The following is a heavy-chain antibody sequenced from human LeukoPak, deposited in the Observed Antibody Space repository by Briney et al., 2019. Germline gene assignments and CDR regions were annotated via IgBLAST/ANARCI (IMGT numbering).Heavy chain of an antibody. D-gene: IGHD3-22*01. CDR2: ISSSSSYI. Sequence: GGSLRLSCAAFGFTFSSYSMNWVRQAPGKGLEWVSSISSSSSYIYYADSVKGRFTISRDNAKNSLYLQMNSLRAEDTAVYYCARDSHDSSGSDYWGQGTLVTVSS. V-gene: IGHV3-21*01. J-gene: IGHJ4*02. CDR3: ARDSHDSSGSDY. CDR1: GFTFSSYS.